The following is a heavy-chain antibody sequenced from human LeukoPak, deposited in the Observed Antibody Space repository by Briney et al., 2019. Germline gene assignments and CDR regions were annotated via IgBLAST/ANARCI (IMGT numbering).Heavy chain of an antibody. CDR2: IYYGGST. D-gene: IGHD6-6*01. J-gene: IGHJ3*02. V-gene: IGHV4-39*02. Sequence: PSETLSLTCTVSGGSISSSSYYWGWIRQPPGKGLEYIGSIYYGGSTYYNPFLKSRVTISIDTSKNHFSLKLTSVTAADTAVYYCARDYQAGSSIAARPGAFDIWGQGTMVTVSS. CDR1: GGSISSSSYY. CDR3: ARDYQAGSSIAARPGAFDI.